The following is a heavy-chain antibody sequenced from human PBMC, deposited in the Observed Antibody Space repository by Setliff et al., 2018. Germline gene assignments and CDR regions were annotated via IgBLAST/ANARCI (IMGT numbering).Heavy chain of an antibody. CDR2: IRHDGSNE. V-gene: IGHV3-30*02. J-gene: IGHJ4*02. CDR3: AKDTHYYASSGYYCFDY. CDR1: GFTSSMYG. D-gene: IGHD3-22*01. Sequence: PGESLKISCVASGFTSSMYGVHWVRQAPGKGLEWVAYIRHDGSNENYADSVKGRFTISRDNSRNTLFLQMNSLRAEDTGVYYCAKDTHYYASSGYYCFDYWGQGTLVTVSS.